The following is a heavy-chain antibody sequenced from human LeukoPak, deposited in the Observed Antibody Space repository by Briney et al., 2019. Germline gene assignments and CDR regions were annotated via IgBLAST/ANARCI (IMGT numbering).Heavy chain of an antibody. Sequence: SVKVSCKASGGTFSSYAISWVRQAPGQGLEWMGGIIPIFGTANYAQKFQGRVTITADKSTSTAYMELRSLRSDDTAVYYCARAKQQLGSGYYYYGMDVWGKGTTVTVSS. CDR2: IIPIFGTA. CDR3: ARAKQQLGSGYYYYGMDV. V-gene: IGHV1-69*06. J-gene: IGHJ6*04. D-gene: IGHD6-13*01. CDR1: GGTFSSYA.